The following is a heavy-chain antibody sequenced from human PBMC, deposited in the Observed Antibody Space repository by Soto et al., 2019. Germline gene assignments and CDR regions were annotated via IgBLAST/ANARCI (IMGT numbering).Heavy chain of an antibody. D-gene: IGHD6-13*01. J-gene: IGHJ4*02. CDR3: AKYASNTWSLFDY. CDR2: ISGSGGTT. CDR1: GFTFSSYA. V-gene: IGHV3-23*04. Sequence: VQLVESGGGVVQPGRSLRLSCAASGFTFSSYAMSWVRQAPGKGLEWVSSISGSGGTTYYADSVKGRFTISRDSSKNTLYLLMNTLRAEDTALYYCAKYASNTWSLFDYWGQGTLVTVSS.